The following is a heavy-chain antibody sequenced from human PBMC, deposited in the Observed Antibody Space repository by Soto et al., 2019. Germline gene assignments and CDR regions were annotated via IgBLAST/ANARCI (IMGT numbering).Heavy chain of an antibody. Sequence: QVQLVESGGGVVQPGRSLRLSCAASGFTFSSYGMHWVRQAPGKGLEWVAVISYDGSNKYYADSVKGRFTISRDNSKNTLYLQMNSLSAEDTAVYYCCGGPVPASLIAHFDYWGQGTLVTVSS. CDR2: ISYDGSNK. V-gene: IGHV3-30*03. J-gene: IGHJ4*02. CDR1: GFTFSSYG. D-gene: IGHD2-2*01. CDR3: CGGPVPASLIAHFDY.